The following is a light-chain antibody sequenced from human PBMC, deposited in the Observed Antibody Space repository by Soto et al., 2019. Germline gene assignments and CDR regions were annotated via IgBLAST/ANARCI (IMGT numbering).Light chain of an antibody. Sequence: QSALTQPASVSGPPGQSITISCTGTTSDVGGYNSVSWYQQHPGKAPKLIIYEVRRRPSGVSNRFSGSMAANTASLTISGLQTEDEADYYCCSFTTTTSYVFGTGTQVTVL. J-gene: IGLJ1*01. CDR2: EVR. V-gene: IGLV2-14*03. CDR1: TSDVGGYNS. CDR3: CSFTTTTSYV.